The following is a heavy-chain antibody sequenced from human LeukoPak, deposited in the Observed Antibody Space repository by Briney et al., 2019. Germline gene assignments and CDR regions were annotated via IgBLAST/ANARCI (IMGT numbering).Heavy chain of an antibody. D-gene: IGHD5-12*01. V-gene: IGHV4-39*02. CDR1: GGSISSSSYY. J-gene: IGHJ4*02. CDR2: ISYSGNT. Sequence: SETLSLTCTVSGGSISSSSYYWGWIRQPPGKGLEWIGSISYSGNTYYNPSLKSRVTISVDTSKNQFSLKLSSVTAADAAVYYCVREISGSDCNFDYWGQGTLVTVSS. CDR3: VREISGSDCNFDY.